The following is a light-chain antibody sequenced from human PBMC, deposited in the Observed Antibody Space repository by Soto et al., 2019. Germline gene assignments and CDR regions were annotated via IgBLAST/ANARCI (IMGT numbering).Light chain of an antibody. J-gene: IGLJ1*01. CDR2: DVT. V-gene: IGLV2-11*01. CDR1: SSDVGGYDF. CDR3: AAWDDSLSGYA. Sequence: QSALTQPRSVSGSPGQSVTISCTGTSSDVGGYDFVSWYQQHPGKAPKLMIHDVTKRPSGVPDRFSGSKSGTSASLAISGLRSEDEADYYCAAWDDSLSGYAFGTGTKVTVL.